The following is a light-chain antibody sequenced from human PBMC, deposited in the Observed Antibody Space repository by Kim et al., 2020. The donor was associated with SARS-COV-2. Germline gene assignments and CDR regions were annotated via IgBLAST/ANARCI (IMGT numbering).Light chain of an antibody. CDR1: SGHSGYV. Sequence: SVKLTCTRSSGHSGYVIAWHQRQPGKAPRFLMKLENSGRYNTGTGLPDRFSGSASGADRYITISNLQSEDEAVYFCETWDTHSRVFGGGTQLTVL. J-gene: IGLJ3*02. CDR2: LENSGRY. CDR3: ETWDTHSRV. V-gene: IGLV4-60*03.